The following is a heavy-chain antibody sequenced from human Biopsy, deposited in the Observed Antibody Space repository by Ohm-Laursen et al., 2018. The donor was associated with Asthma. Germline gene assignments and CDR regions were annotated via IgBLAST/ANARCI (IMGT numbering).Heavy chain of an antibody. Sequence: ASVTVSCQTSGYTFTSAGITSVRQAPGHGLEWMGWISVYNGNTKVAQKLQDRVTMNTDTSTSTAYMELRSLRSDDTAVYFCARAVDYSHYYGIDVWGQGTTVTVS. J-gene: IGHJ6*02. CDR2: ISVYNGNT. D-gene: IGHD3-10*01. V-gene: IGHV1-18*01. CDR3: ARAVDYSHYYGIDV. CDR1: GYTFTSAG.